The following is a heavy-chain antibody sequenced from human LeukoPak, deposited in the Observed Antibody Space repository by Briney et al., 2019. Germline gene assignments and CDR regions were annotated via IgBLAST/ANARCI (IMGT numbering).Heavy chain of an antibody. V-gene: IGHV1-2*02. CDR2: INPNSGGT. CDR1: GYTFTSYG. Sequence: ASVKVSCKASGYTFTSYGISWVRQAPGQGLEWMGWINPNSGGTNYAQKFQGRVTMTRDTSISTAYMELSRLRSDDTAVYYCARAYYDFWSGYPMVTDYWGQGTLVTVSS. J-gene: IGHJ4*02. CDR3: ARAYYDFWSGYPMVTDY. D-gene: IGHD3-3*01.